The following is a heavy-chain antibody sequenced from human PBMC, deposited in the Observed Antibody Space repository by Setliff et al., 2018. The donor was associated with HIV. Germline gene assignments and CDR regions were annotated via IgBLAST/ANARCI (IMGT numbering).Heavy chain of an antibody. CDR1: GFTFSSYW. CDR3: ARGEVWGTPTAGDF. J-gene: IGHJ4*02. V-gene: IGHV3-7*01. CDR2: IKQDGSEK. D-gene: IGHD3-16*01. Sequence: GGSLRLSCAASGFTFSSYWMSWVRQAPGKGLEWVANIKQDGSEKYYVDSVKGRFTISRDDAKNTVYLQMNSLRADDTAVYYCARGEVWGTPTAGDFWGQGTLVTVSS.